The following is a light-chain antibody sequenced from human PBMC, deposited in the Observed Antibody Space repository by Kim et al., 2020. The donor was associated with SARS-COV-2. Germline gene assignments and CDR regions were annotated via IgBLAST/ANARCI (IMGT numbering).Light chain of an antibody. CDR1: VLAKKY. CDR3: YSAADNNRV. V-gene: IGLV3-27*01. Sequence: SYELTQPSSVSVSPGQTARITCSGDVLAKKYARWFQQKPGLAPVVVIYKDSERPSGIPARFSGSRSGTTVILTISGAQVEDEADYYCYSAADNNRVFGGG. J-gene: IGLJ3*02. CDR2: KDS.